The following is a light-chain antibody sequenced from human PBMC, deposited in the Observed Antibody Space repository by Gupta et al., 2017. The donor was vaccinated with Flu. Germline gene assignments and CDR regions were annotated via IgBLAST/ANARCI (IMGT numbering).Light chain of an antibody. V-gene: IGKV3-20*01. Sequence: EIVLTQSPGTLSLSPGERAILSCRASQSVDFYYLAWYQQKPGQAPRLLIYAASTRATGIPDRFSGSGYGTDFTLTSSRREPEDLAVYYWHQDCSSLAFGQGTXVEIK. CDR3: HQDCSSLA. CDR1: QSVDFYY. J-gene: IGKJ1*01. CDR2: AAS.